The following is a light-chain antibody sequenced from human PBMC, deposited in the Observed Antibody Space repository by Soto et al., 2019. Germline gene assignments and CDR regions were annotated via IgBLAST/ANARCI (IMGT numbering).Light chain of an antibody. V-gene: IGKV3-11*01. CDR1: QSVSSY. Sequence: EIVLTHSPATLSLSPGETATLSCRASQSVSSYLAWYQQKPGQAPRLLIYDASNRATGIPARFSGSGSGTDFTLTISSLEPEDFVVYYCQQRSNWPITFGQGTRLEIK. J-gene: IGKJ5*01. CDR2: DAS. CDR3: QQRSNWPIT.